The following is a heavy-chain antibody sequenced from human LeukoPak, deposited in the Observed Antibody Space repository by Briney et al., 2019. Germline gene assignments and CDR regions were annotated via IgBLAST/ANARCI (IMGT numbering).Heavy chain of an antibody. Sequence: SVKVSCKASGGTFSSYAISWVRQAPGQGLEWMGRIIPILGIANYAQKFQGRVTITADKSTSTAYMELSSLRSEDTAVYYCAREGYYYDSSGYRDYWGQGALVTVSS. CDR2: IIPILGIA. V-gene: IGHV1-69*04. CDR1: GGTFSSYA. D-gene: IGHD3-22*01. CDR3: AREGYYYDSSGYRDY. J-gene: IGHJ4*02.